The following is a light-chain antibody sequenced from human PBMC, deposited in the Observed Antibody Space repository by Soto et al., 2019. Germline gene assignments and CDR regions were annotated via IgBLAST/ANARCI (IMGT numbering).Light chain of an antibody. CDR3: QQSHRNQYT. V-gene: IGKV1-39*01. CDR1: QSISTY. Sequence: DIQMTQSPSSLSASVGDRVTITCRASQSISTYLNWYQQKPGKAPNLLIYTASTLQTGVPSRFTGSGSGTDFTLTVTNMQPEDFATYYCQQSHRNQYTFGQGNK. CDR2: TAS. J-gene: IGKJ2*01.